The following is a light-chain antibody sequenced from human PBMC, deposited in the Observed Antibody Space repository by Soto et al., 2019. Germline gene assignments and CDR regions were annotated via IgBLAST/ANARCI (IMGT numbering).Light chain of an antibody. J-gene: IGKJ1*01. CDR1: QSLSSTY. V-gene: IGKV3-20*01. CDR2: GAS. CDR3: QQDGSSET. Sequence: GTPYVSPRTRASHSCRASQSLSSTYLAWYQQKPGQAPRLLIFGASTRATGMPARFSGSGSGTDFPLTISRVEPEDFAEYYCQQDGSSETFGQGTKVDIK.